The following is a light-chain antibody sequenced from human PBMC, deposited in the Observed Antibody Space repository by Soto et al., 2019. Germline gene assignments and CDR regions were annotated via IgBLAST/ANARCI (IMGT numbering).Light chain of an antibody. V-gene: IGKV3-15*01. CDR1: QSVSSN. Sequence: EIVMTQSPVTLSVSPGERATLSCRASQSVSSNLAWYQQKPGQAPSLLIYGASTRATGITARFSGSGSGTEFTLTISSLQSEDFAVYYCHQYNNWPPWTYGQGTKVEIK. CDR3: HQYNNWPPWT. CDR2: GAS. J-gene: IGKJ1*01.